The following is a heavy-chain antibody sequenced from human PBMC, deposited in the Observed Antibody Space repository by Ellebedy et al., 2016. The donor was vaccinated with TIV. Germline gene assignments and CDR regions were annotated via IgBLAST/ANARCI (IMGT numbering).Heavy chain of an antibody. CDR2: IKNRRDGGVV. CDR3: KRDPYGAG. Sequence: GGSLRLXXVGSGFDFSYAWLTWIRQAPGKGLEWVGRIKNRRDGGVVVYAAFVKGRFTISRDDSRRTLYLQMDNLSTEDTAVYYCKRDPYGAGWGQGTLVTVSP. V-gene: IGHV3-15*01. CDR1: GFDFSYAW. J-gene: IGHJ4*02. D-gene: IGHD4-17*01.